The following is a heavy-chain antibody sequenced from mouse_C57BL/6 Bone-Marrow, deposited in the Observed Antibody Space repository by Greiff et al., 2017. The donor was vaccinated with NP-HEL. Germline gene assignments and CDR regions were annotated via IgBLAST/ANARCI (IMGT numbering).Heavy chain of an antibody. Sequence: VQLQESGAELVKPGASVKMSCKASGYTFTTYPIEWMKQNHGKSLEWIGNFHPYNDDTKYNEKFKGKATLTVEKSSSTVYLELSRLTSDDSAVYYCARGDGSSYRLDWYFDVWGTGTTVTVSS. D-gene: IGHD1-1*01. CDR3: ARGDGSSYRLDWYFDV. J-gene: IGHJ1*03. V-gene: IGHV1-47*01. CDR2: FHPYNDDT. CDR1: GYTFTTYP.